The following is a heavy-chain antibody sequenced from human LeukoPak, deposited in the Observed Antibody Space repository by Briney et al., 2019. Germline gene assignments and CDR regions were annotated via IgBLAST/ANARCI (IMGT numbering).Heavy chain of an antibody. J-gene: IGHJ4*02. Sequence: GGSLRLSCSASRFTFSSYAMHWGRQAPGKGLEYVSAISSNGGTTYYADSVKGRFTISRDNSKNTLYLQMSSLRAEDTAVYYCVRGPIGSYGRGDYFDYWGQGTLVSVSS. CDR3: VRGPIGSYGRGDYFDY. CDR2: ISSNGGTT. V-gene: IGHV3-64D*06. D-gene: IGHD5-18*01. CDR1: RFTFSSYA.